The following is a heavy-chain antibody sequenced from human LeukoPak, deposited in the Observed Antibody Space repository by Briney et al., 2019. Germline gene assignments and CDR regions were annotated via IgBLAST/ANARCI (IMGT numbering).Heavy chain of an antibody. V-gene: IGHV3-7*03. CDR1: GFTFSSYA. CDR3: AKSGLNRFDY. J-gene: IGHJ4*02. D-gene: IGHD2-15*01. CDR2: IYLDGSRA. Sequence: GGSLRLSCAASGFTFSSYAMSWARQSPGKGLEWVANIYLDGSRAYYVDSVKGRFTISRDNAKNSLFLQMNSLRAEDTAVYYCAKSGLNRFDYWGQGTLVTVSS.